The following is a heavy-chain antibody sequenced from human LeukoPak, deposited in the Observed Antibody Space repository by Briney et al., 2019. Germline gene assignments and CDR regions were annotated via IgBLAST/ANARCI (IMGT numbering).Heavy chain of an antibody. D-gene: IGHD1-1*01. J-gene: IGHJ4*02. CDR2: IIPILGIA. V-gene: IGHV1-69*04. CDR3: AREKNWNLGY. CDR1: GGTLSSYA. Sequence: SVKVSRKASGGTLSSYAISWVRQAPGQGLEWMGRIIPILGIANYAQKFQGRVTITADKSTSTAYMELSSLRSEDTAVYYCAREKNWNLGYWGQGTLVTVSS.